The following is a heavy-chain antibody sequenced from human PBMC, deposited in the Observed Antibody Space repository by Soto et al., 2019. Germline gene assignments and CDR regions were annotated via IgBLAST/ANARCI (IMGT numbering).Heavy chain of an antibody. Sequence: ASVKVSCKASGYTFTGYYMHWVRQAPGQGLEWMGWINPNSGGTNYAQKFQGWVTMTRDTSISTAYVELSRLRSDDTAVYYCARDRFPNSSGWYPGDYWGQGTLVTVSS. J-gene: IGHJ4*02. CDR3: ARDRFPNSSGWYPGDY. CDR1: GYTFTGYY. V-gene: IGHV1-2*04. D-gene: IGHD6-19*01. CDR2: INPNSGGT.